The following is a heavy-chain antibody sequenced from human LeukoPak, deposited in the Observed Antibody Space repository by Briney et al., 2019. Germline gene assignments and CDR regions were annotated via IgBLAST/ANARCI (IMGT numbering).Heavy chain of an antibody. CDR3: TRDYSSGYYIGWFDP. D-gene: IGHD3-22*01. CDR2: IRTTGYGGTT. Sequence: PGRSLRLSCTGVGFTFGDFAVSWVRQTAGKRLEWVAFIRTTGYGGTTEYAASVKGRFSISRDDSKSTVYLQMNSLKTEDTGIYYCTRDYSSGYYIGWFDPWGRGTQVIVSS. CDR1: GFTFGDFA. V-gene: IGHV3-49*04. J-gene: IGHJ5*02.